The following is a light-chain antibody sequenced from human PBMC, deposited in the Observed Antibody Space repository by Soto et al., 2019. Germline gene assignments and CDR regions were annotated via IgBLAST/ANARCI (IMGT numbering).Light chain of an antibody. V-gene: IGKV3-15*01. CDR2: GAS. CDR1: EDVGSN. Sequence: EIVMTQSPDTLSVSPGERVTLSCRASEDVGSNLAWYQQKVGQVPRLVIYGASSRATGMPARFSASGSGTEFTLTINSLQSEDFGVYYCQQYNQWPSWTFGQGTRVDI. CDR3: QQYNQWPSWT. J-gene: IGKJ1*01.